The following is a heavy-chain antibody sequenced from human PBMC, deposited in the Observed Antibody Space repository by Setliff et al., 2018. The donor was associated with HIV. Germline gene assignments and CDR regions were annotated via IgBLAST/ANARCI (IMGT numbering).Heavy chain of an antibody. V-gene: IGHV1-69*04. CDR3: ARVIGDDFWSGTSNWFDP. J-gene: IGHJ5*02. CDR1: GDTFRSYA. Sequence: SVKVSCKASGDTFRSYAISWVRQAPGQGLEWMGRIVPTLGSVNYAQKFQGRVTITAHKPTTTAYMQIVGLTSEDTAIYYCARVIGDDFWSGTSNWFDPWGQGTVVTVSS. D-gene: IGHD3-3*01. CDR2: IVPTLGSV.